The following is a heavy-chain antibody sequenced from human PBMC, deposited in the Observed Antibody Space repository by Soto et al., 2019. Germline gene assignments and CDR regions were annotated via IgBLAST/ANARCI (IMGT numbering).Heavy chain of an antibody. V-gene: IGHV4-59*01. D-gene: IGHD3-10*01. Sequence: SETLSLTCSLSGGPISRYYWNWIRQPPGKGLEWIGYVYYSGSTNYNPSLKSRVTISVDTSKNQFSLKLSSVTAADTAVYYCARDPGSGSYYGWFDPWGQGTLVTVS. CDR1: GGPISRYY. J-gene: IGHJ5*02. CDR3: ARDPGSGSYYGWFDP. CDR2: VYYSGST.